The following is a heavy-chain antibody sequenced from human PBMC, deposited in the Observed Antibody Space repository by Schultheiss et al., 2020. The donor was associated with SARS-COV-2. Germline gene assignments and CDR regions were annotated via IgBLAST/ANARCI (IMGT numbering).Heavy chain of an antibody. Sequence: GGSLRLSCAVSGVTFSSYGMHWVRQAPGKGLEWVAVISYDGRKEYYADSVKGRFTISRDNSKNTMYLQMNSLRTDDTAMYYCARVRPSIAVTGPADYWGQGTLVTVSS. J-gene: IGHJ4*02. CDR3: ARVRPSIAVTGPADY. V-gene: IGHV3-30*03. D-gene: IGHD6-13*01. CDR1: GVTFSSYG. CDR2: ISYDGRKE.